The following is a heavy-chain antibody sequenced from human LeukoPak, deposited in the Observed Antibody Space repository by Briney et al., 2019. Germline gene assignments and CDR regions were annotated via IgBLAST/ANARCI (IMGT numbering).Heavy chain of an antibody. CDR3: ARDTGWLPFDY. D-gene: IGHD5-12*01. Sequence: GGSLRLSCAVSGFTFSSYWMTWVRQAPGKGLEGVANIKGDGSEKNYVDSVKGRLTISRDNAKNSLFLQMNSLRAEDTAMYYCARDTGWLPFDYWGQGTLVTVSS. J-gene: IGHJ4*02. CDR2: IKGDGSEK. CDR1: GFTFSSYW. V-gene: IGHV3-7*01.